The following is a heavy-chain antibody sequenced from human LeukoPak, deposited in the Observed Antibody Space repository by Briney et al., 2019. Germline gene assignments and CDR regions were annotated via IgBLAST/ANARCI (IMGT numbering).Heavy chain of an antibody. CDR1: GGSISSGDYY. CDR3: ARGTLSGYEIYYYYYYGMDV. Sequence: SETLSLTCTVSGGSISSGDYYWSWIRQPPGKGLEWIGYIYYSGSTYYNPSLKSRVTISLDTSKNQFSLKLSSVTAADTAVYYCARGTLSGYEIYYYYYYGMDVWGQGTTVTVSS. CDR2: IYYSGST. D-gene: IGHD5-12*01. V-gene: IGHV4-30-4*08. J-gene: IGHJ6*02.